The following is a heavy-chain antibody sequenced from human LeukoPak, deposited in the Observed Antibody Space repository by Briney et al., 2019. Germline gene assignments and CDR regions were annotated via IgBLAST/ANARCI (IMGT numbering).Heavy chain of an antibody. D-gene: IGHD1-26*01. CDR2: ISGSGGST. CDR1: GFSFSGYA. V-gene: IGHV3-23*01. J-gene: IGHJ4*02. Sequence: KSGGSLRLSCAASGFSFSGYAMSWVRQAPGKGLEWVSAISGSGGSTYYADSVKGRFTISRDNSKNTLYLQMNSLRAEDTAVYYCAKSVGATEFIFDYWGQGTLVTVSS. CDR3: AKSVGATEFIFDY.